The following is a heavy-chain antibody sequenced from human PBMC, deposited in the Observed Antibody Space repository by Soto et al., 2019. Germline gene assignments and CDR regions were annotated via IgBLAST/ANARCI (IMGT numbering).Heavy chain of an antibody. V-gene: IGHV4-59*08. Sequence: PSETLSLTCTVSGDSIRSFYWNWIRQTPGKGLEWIGYIYYTGNTDYNPSLKSRVTISVDTSKNQFSLKLTSVTAADTAVYYCARSGGSTSDYFDYWGQGSLVTVSS. CDR1: GDSIRSFY. CDR2: IYYTGNT. D-gene: IGHD6-13*01. J-gene: IGHJ4*02. CDR3: ARSGGSTSDYFDY.